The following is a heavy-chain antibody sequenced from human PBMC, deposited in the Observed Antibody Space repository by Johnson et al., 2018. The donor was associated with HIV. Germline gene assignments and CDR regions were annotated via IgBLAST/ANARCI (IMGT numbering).Heavy chain of an antibody. CDR1: GFTFSSYW. D-gene: IGHD6-19*01. CDR3: ARRSSAWYEDAFDI. Sequence: VHLVESGGGLVQPGGSLRLSCAASGFTFSSYWMSWVRQAPGKGLEWVANIKQDGSEKYYVDSVKGRFTISRDNAKNSLYLQMNSLRAEDTAVYYCARRSSAWYEDAFDIWGQGTMVTVSS. J-gene: IGHJ3*02. CDR2: IKQDGSEK. V-gene: IGHV3-7*01.